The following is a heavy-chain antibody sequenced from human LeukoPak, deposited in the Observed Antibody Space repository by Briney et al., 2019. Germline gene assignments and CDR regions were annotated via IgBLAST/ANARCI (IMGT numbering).Heavy chain of an antibody. J-gene: IGHJ4*02. Sequence: PSETLSLTCTVSGYSICRGYYWGWIGQPPGKGLEWIGSFYHIGSTHSIPSLKSRDTISLDTFTNQLSLKLCSVSAADTAVYYCARGITMLDYWGQGTLVTVSS. V-gene: IGHV4-38-2*02. CDR1: GYSICRGYY. CDR3: ARGITMLDY. CDR2: FYHIGST. D-gene: IGHD3-10*01.